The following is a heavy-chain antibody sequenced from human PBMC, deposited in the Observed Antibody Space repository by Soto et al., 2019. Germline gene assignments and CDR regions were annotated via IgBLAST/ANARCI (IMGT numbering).Heavy chain of an antibody. J-gene: IGHJ4*02. Sequence: SVKVSCKASGGTFSSYAISWVRQAPGQGREWMGGIIPIFGTANYAQKFQGRVTITADESTSTAYMELSSLRSEDTAVYYCASRFITHYFLGGLTYARSGYFFDYGGQGILVTVSS. CDR1: GGTFSSYA. D-gene: IGHD3-22*01. CDR3: ASRFITHYFLGGLTYARSGYFFDY. V-gene: IGHV1-69*13. CDR2: IIPIFGTA.